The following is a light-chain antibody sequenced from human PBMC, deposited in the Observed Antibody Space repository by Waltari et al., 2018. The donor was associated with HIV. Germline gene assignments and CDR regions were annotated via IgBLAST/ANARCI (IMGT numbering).Light chain of an antibody. V-gene: IGLV2-23*02. CDR1: SSDGGSSYL. Sequence: QSALTQPASVSGSPGQSITISCTGTSSDGGSSYLVSWYQQHPGKAPKLMIYEVSKRPSGVSNRFSGSKSGNTASLTISGLQAEDEADYYCCSYAGSSTFVVFGGGTKLTVL. CDR3: CSYAGSSTFVV. J-gene: IGLJ2*01. CDR2: EVS.